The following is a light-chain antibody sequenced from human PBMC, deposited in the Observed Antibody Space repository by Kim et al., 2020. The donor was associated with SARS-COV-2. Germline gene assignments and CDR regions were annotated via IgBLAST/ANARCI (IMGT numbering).Light chain of an antibody. CDR3: QQHNNWPPLLT. CDR2: GAS. V-gene: IGKV3-15*01. J-gene: IGKJ4*01. CDR1: QSVSSN. Sequence: EIVMTQSPATLSVSPGERATLSCRASQSVSSNLAWYQQKPGQAPRLLIYGASTRATGIPARFSGSGSGTEFTLTISSMQSADFSVYYCQQHNNWPPLLTFGGGTKVEIK.